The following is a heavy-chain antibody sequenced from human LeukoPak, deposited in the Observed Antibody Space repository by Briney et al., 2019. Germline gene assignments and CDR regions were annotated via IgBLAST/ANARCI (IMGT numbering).Heavy chain of an antibody. V-gene: IGHV4-34*01. CDR3: ARGHLVSNAFDI. Sequence: SETLSLTCAVYGGSFSSYYWSWIRQPPGKGLEWIGEINHSGSTNYNPSLKSRVTISVDTSKNQFSLKLSSVTAADTAVYYCARGHLVSNAFDIWGQGTMVTVSS. CDR2: INHSGST. D-gene: IGHD5/OR15-5a*01. CDR1: GGSFSSYY. J-gene: IGHJ3*02.